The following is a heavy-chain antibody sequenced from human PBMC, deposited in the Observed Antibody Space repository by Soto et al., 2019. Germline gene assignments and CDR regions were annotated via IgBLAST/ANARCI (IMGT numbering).Heavy chain of an antibody. J-gene: IGHJ4*02. D-gene: IGHD2-8*02. Sequence: SETLSLTCTVYGGSFSGYYWTWVRQPPGTGLEWIGEINHSGSTNYNPSLKSRVTISVDTSKNQFSLKLTSVTAADTAVYYCARDKITGLFDYWGQGTLVTVSS. CDR1: GGSFSGYY. V-gene: IGHV4-34*01. CDR2: INHSGST. CDR3: ARDKITGLFDY.